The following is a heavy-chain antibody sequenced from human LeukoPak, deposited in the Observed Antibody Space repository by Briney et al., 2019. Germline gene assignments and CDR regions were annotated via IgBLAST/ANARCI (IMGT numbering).Heavy chain of an antibody. V-gene: IGHV3-53*01. D-gene: IGHD6-19*01. J-gene: IGHJ6*02. Sequence: PGGSLRPSFPAPGFTAISNYMTWVGRAPGKGLEWASVIFGGVSTYYADSVKGRFTISRDNSKNTLYLQMNSLRAEDTAVYYCARGDSSGWYIVSDYYYYGMDVWGQGTTVTVSS. CDR1: GFTAISNY. CDR2: IFGGVST. CDR3: ARGDSSGWYIVSDYYYYGMDV.